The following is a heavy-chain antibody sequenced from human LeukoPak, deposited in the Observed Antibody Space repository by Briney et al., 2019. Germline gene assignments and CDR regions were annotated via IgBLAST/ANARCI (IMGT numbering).Heavy chain of an antibody. D-gene: IGHD2-2*03. CDR1: GYTFTSYG. CDR3: ARNGYCSSTSCRPSKYYYYGMDV. CDR2: SSTYNGNT. J-gene: IGHJ6*02. V-gene: IGHV1-18*01. Sequence: ASVKVSCKASGYTFTSYGISLVRQAPGQGLEWMGWSSTYNGNTNYAQKLQGRVTMTTDTSTSTAYMELRSLRSDDTAVYYCARNGYCSSTSCRPSKYYYYGMDVWGQGTTVTVSS.